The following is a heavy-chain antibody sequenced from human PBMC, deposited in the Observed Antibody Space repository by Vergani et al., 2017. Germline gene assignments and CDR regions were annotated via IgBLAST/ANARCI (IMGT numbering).Heavy chain of an antibody. CDR3: AKDISGGSGT. CDR1: GFTFDDYD. D-gene: IGHD3-10*01. CDR2: ISGDGGST. V-gene: IGHV3-43*02. J-gene: IGHJ4*02. Sequence: EVQLVESGGGVVQPGGSLRLSCAASGFTFDDYDMHWVRQAPGKGLEWVSLISGDGGSTYYADSVKGRFTISRDNSKNSLYLQMNMMRTEDTAFYYCAKDISGGSGTWGQGTLVTVSS.